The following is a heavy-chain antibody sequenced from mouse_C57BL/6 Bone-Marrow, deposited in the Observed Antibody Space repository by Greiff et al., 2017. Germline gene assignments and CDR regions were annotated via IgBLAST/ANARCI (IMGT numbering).Heavy chain of an antibody. CDR1: GFTFSDYG. D-gene: IGHD1-1*01. J-gene: IGHJ4*01. Sequence: EVKLVESGGGLVQPGGSLKLSCAASGFTFSDYGMAWVRQAPRKGPEWVAFISNLAYSIYYADTVTGRFTISRENATNTLYLEMSSLRSEDTAMYYCARQDYGSSYDYAMDYWGQGTSVTVSS. CDR2: ISNLAYSI. V-gene: IGHV5-15*01. CDR3: ARQDYGSSYDYAMDY.